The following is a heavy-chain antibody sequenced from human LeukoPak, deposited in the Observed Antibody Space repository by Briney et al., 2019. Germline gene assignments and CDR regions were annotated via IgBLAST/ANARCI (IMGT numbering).Heavy chain of an antibody. CDR2: ISGDGGST. J-gene: IGHJ4*02. V-gene: IGHV3-43*02. CDR1: GFTFDDYA. D-gene: IGHD5-24*01. CDR3: AKVDGYNFYYFDY. Sequence: GGSLRLSCAASGFTFDDYAMHWVRQAPGKGLEWVSLISGDGGSTYYADSVKGRFTISRDNSKNSLYLQMNSLRTEHTALYYCAKVDGYNFYYFDYWGQGTLVTVSS.